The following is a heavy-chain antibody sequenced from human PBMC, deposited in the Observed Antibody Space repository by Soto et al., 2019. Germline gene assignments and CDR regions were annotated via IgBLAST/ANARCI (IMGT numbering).Heavy chain of an antibody. Sequence: ITLKESGPTLVKPTQTLTLTCTFSGFSLNTGGVGVGWVRQPRGKAMEWLALIYWDDDERYRPSLRSRLNTTKDTFNNQVVLTMTNMDPEDTATYYCVRNWRYYGGDYYYGMDAWGQGTTVTVSS. CDR3: VRNWRYYGGDYYYGMDA. J-gene: IGHJ6*02. V-gene: IGHV2-5*02. D-gene: IGHD3-10*01. CDR1: GFSLNTGGVG. CDR2: IYWDDDE.